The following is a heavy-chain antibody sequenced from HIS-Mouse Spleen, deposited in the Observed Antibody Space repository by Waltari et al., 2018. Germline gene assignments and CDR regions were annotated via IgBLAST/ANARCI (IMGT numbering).Heavy chain of an antibody. Sequence: QVQLQESGPGLVKPSETLSLTRTFSGYSISRLYHWGWIRQPPGKGLEWIGSIYHSGSTHYSPSLQSRVTISVDASKNQFSLKLSSVTAADTAVYYCARASPYSGSYYAFDIWGQGTMVTVSS. D-gene: IGHD1-26*01. CDR2: IYHSGST. V-gene: IGHV4-38-2*02. J-gene: IGHJ3*02. CDR3: ARASPYSGSYYAFDI. CDR1: GYSISRLYH.